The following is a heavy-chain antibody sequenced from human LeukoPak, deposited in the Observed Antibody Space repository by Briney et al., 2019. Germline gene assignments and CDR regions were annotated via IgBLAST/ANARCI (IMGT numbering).Heavy chain of an antibody. CDR1: GYTFISYG. Sequence: ASVKVSCKASGYTFISYGISWVRQAPGQGLEWMGWISAYNGNTSYAQKFQGRVTMTRDTSTSTVYMELSSLRSEDTAVYYCARGTGSVVTAAPTDYWGQGTLVTVSS. CDR3: ARGTGSVVTAAPTDY. J-gene: IGHJ4*02. D-gene: IGHD2-21*02. CDR2: ISAYNGNT. V-gene: IGHV1-18*01.